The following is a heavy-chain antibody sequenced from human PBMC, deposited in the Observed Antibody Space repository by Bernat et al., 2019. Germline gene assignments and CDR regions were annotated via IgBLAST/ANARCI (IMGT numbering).Heavy chain of an antibody. CDR2: IYYSGST. D-gene: IGHD3-22*01. CDR1: GGSISRSSYY. Sequence: LQLQESGPGLVKPSETLSLTCTVSGGSISRSSYYWGWIRQPPGMGLEWIGSIYYSGSTYYTPSLKRRVTISVDMSNNQFSLKLSSVTAADTAVYYCARHPSITMINYYGMDVWGQGTTVTVSS. CDR3: ARHPSITMINYYGMDV. V-gene: IGHV4-39*01. J-gene: IGHJ6*02.